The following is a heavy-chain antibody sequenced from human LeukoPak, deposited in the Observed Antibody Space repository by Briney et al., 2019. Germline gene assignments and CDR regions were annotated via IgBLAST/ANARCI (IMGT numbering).Heavy chain of an antibody. CDR3: ARISVSYYYGMDV. Sequence: PGESRRLSCAASGLTFSNYAMSSVRQTPGKGLEWVSAISGSGGTTYFADSVKGRFTVSRDSAKNSLYLQMNSLRVEDTAVYHCARISVSYYYGMDVWGQGTTVTVSS. J-gene: IGHJ6*02. V-gene: IGHV3-23*01. CDR1: GLTFSNYA. CDR2: ISGSGGTT.